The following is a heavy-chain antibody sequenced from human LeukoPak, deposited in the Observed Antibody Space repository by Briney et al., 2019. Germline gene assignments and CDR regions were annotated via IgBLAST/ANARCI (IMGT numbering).Heavy chain of an antibody. J-gene: IGHJ3*02. D-gene: IGHD1-20*01. Sequence: KTGGSLRLSYASSEFTFSSYSMNWVRQAPGKGLEWVSSISSSSSSYIYYADSVKGRFTISRDNAKNSLYLQMNSLRAEDTAVYYCARDEAYNWNDVGAFDIWGQGTMVTV. V-gene: IGHV3-21*01. CDR3: ARDEAYNWNDVGAFDI. CDR1: EFTFSSYS. CDR2: ISSSSSSYI.